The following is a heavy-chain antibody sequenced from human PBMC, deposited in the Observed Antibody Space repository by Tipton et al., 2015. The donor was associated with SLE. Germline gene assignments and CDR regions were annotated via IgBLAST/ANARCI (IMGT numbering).Heavy chain of an antibody. CDR1: GGSISSGGYY. V-gene: IGHV4-31*02. CDR3: ARQSYPRLVVSAHNWFDP. D-gene: IGHD2-8*02. Sequence: LRLSCTVSGGSISSGGYYWSWIRQHPGKGLEWIGYIYYSGSTYYNPSLKSRVTISVDTSKNQFSLKLSSVTAADTAVYYCARQSYPRLVVSAHNWFDPWGQGSLVTVSS. CDR2: IYYSGST. J-gene: IGHJ5*02.